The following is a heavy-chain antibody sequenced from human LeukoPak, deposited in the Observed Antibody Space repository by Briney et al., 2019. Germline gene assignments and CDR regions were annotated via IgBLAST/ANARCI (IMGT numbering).Heavy chain of an antibody. CDR3: AKAAAGSQHSYYYYYLDV. V-gene: IGHV1-2*02. Sequence: GASVKVSCKASGYTFTSYGISWVRQAPGQGLEWMGWINPNSGGTNYAQKFQGRVTMTRDTSISTAYMELSRLRSDDTAVYYCAKAAAGSQHSYYYYYLDVWGTGTTVTISS. J-gene: IGHJ6*03. D-gene: IGHD6-13*01. CDR1: GYTFTSYG. CDR2: INPNSGGT.